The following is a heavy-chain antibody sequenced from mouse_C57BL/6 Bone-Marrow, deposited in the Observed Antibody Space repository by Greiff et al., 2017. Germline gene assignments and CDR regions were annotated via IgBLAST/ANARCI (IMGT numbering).Heavy chain of an antibody. CDR1: GYTFTDYY. Sequence: VQLQQSGPVLVKPGASVKMSCKASGYTFTDYYMNWVKQSHGKSLEWIGVINPYNGGTSYNQKFKGKDTLTVDKSSSTAYMALNSLTSEDSAVYYCARGITTVVWGQGTTLTVSS. CDR2: INPYNGGT. V-gene: IGHV1-19*01. J-gene: IGHJ2*01. D-gene: IGHD1-1*01. CDR3: ARGITTVV.